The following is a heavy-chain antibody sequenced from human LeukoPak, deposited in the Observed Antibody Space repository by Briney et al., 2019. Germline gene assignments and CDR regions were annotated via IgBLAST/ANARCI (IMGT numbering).Heavy chain of an antibody. CDR2: INHSGST. CDR3: ATTELVARAFDI. V-gene: IGHV4-34*01. CDR1: GGSFSGYY. Sequence: SETLSLTCAVYGGSFSGYYWSWIRQPPGKGLEWIGEINHSGSTNYNPSLKSRVTISVDTSKNQFSLKLNSVTAADTAVYYCATTELVARAFDIWGQGTMVTVSS. J-gene: IGHJ3*02. D-gene: IGHD6-13*01.